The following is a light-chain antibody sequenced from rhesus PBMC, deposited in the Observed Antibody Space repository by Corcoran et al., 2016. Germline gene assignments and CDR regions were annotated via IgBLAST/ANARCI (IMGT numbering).Light chain of an antibody. CDR2: MTS. Sequence: DIQMTQSPSSLSASVGDRVTITCRTSENVNKYVSWYQQRPGKAPKLLIYMTSTLQPGVPSRFSGSGSGTVYTFTIGSLRSEDFGNYYCHHYYSVPYSFGQGTAV. J-gene: IGKJ2*01. CDR3: HHYYSVPYS. CDR1: ENVNKY. V-gene: IGKV1-74*01.